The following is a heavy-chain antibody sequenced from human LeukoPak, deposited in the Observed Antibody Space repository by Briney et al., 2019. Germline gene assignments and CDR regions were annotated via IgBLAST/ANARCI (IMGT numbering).Heavy chain of an antibody. CDR3: ARESQAGYYGSGSSPGPLGY. D-gene: IGHD3-10*01. J-gene: IGHJ4*02. CDR2: INWNSNYV. Sequence: PGRSLRLSCAASGFTFDDYAMHWVRQAPGKGLEWVSGINWNSNYVDYADSVKGRFTISRDNSKNTLYLQMNSLRAEDTAVYYCARESQAGYYGSGSSPGPLGYWGQGTLVTVSS. V-gene: IGHV3-9*01. CDR1: GFTFDDYA.